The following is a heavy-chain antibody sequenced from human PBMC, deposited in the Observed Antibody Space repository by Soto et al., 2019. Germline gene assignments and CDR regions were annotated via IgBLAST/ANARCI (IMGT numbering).Heavy chain of an antibody. CDR3: ARLGTKYYFDY. CDR1: GGSISSSSYY. V-gene: IGHV4-39*01. J-gene: IGHJ4*02. D-gene: IGHD3-10*01. Sequence: PSETLSLTCTVSGGSISSSSYYWGWIRQPPGKGLEWIGSIYYSGSTYYNPSLKSRVTMSVDTSKNQFSLKLSSVTAADTAVYYCARLGTKYYFDYWGQGTLVTVSS. CDR2: IYYSGST.